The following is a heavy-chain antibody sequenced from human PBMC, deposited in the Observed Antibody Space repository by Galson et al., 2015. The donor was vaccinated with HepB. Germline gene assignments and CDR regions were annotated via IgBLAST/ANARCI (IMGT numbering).Heavy chain of an antibody. D-gene: IGHD3-3*01. V-gene: IGHV3-15*07. CDR2: IKSKTDGGTT. CDR1: GFTFSNAW. CDR3: TTEGGPPWSAPNDAFDI. Sequence: SLRLSCAASGFTFSNAWMNWVRQAPGKGLGWVGRIKSKTDGGTTDYAAPVKGRFTISRDDSKNTLYLQMNSLKTEDTAVYYCTTEGGPPWSAPNDAFDIWGQGTMVTVSS. J-gene: IGHJ3*02.